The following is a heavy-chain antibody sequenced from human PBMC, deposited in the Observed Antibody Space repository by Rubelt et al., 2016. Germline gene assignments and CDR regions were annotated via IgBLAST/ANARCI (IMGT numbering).Heavy chain of an antibody. CDR1: GYTFTSYY. J-gene: IGHJ4*02. V-gene: IGHV1-46*01. D-gene: IGHD1-1*01. CDR3: AGTTDDY. CDR2: IIPVYGVK. Sequence: QVQLVQSGAEVKKPGASEKVSCKASGYTFTSYYMHWVRQAPGQGLELMGGIIPVYGVKKYAPQSKGRVTITADESKATSYMQLNNLRSEDTAIYYCAGTTDDYWGQGSLVTVSS.